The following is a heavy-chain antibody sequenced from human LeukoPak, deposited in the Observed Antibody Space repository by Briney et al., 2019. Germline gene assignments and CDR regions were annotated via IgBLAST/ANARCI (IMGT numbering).Heavy chain of an antibody. CDR1: GYTFTGYY. D-gene: IGHD2-21*02. CDR3: ARAGLDIVVVTAIGGWFDP. J-gene: IGHJ5*02. CDR2: INPNSGGT. V-gene: IGHV1-2*02. Sequence: EASVKVSCKASGYTFTGYYMHWVRQAPGQGLEWMGWINPNSGGTNYAQKFQGRVTMTRDTSISTAYMELSRLRSDDTAVYYCARAGLDIVVVTAIGGWFDPWGQGTLVTVSS.